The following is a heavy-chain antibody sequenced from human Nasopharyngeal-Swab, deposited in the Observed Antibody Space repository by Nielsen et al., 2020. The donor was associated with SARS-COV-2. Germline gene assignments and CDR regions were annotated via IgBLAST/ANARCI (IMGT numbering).Heavy chain of an antibody. J-gene: IGHJ4*02. CDR2: IRSKANSYAT. D-gene: IGHD4-17*01. CDR3: ARDRTETLSLDY. CDR1: GFTFSGSA. V-gene: IGHV3-73*01. Sequence: GESLKISCAASGFTFSGSAMHWVRQASGKGLEWVGRIRSKANSYATAYAASVKGRFTISRDNSKNTLYLQMNSLRAEDTAVYYCARDRTETLSLDYWGQGTLVTVSS.